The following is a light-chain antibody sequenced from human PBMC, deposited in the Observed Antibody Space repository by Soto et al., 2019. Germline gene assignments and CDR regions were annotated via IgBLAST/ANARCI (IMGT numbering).Light chain of an antibody. CDR1: QSISSY. CDR2: AAS. V-gene: IGKV1-39*01. Sequence: IHMTHSPSSLSASVLYRVTITFRASQSISSYLNWYQQKPGKAPKLLIYAASSLQSGVPSRFSGSVSGTEFTLTISSLQPDDFATYYCQQYNTYWTFGQGTKVDIK. CDR3: QQYNTYWT. J-gene: IGKJ1*01.